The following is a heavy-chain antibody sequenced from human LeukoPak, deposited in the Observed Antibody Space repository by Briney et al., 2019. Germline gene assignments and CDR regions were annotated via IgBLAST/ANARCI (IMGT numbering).Heavy chain of an antibody. CDR1: GCTFTGYY. CDR3: AREPVAGHSASAFDI. D-gene: IGHD6-19*01. CDR2: INPNSGGT. V-gene: IGHV1-2*04. Sequence: ASVKVSCQASGCTFTGYYMHWLRQAPGQGLEWMEWINPNSGGTNYAQKFQGWVTMTRDTSISTAYMELSRLRSDDTAVYYCAREPVAGHSASAFDIWGQGTMVTVSS. J-gene: IGHJ3*02.